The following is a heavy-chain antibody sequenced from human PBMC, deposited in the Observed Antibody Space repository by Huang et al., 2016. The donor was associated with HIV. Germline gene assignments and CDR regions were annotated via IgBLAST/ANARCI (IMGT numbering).Heavy chain of an antibody. CDR3: ARHSSYLSYYYRSGNPRYYFDF. J-gene: IGHJ4*02. Sequence: QLQLQESGSGLVKPSETLSLTCTVSGGSISSTSYYWGWIRQPPGKGLEWIGSIYYSGRTYDNPSREGRVTISVDTSKNQVSLKLSSVTAADTAVYYCARHSSYLSYYYRSGNPRYYFDFWGQGTLVTVSS. D-gene: IGHD3-10*01. CDR1: GGSISSTSYY. CDR2: IYYSGRT. V-gene: IGHV4-39*01.